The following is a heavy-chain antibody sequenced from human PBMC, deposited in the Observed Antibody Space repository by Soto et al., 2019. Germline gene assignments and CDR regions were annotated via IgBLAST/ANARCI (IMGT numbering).Heavy chain of an antibody. CDR2: IYSGGST. CDR1: GFTVSSNY. CDR3: AREGLGLYYYKGMDV. D-gene: IGHD3-16*01. Sequence: GGSLRLSCAASGFTVSSNYMSWVRQAPGKGLEWVSVIYSGGSTYYADSVKGRFTISRDNSKNTLYLQMNSLRAEDTAVYYCAREGLGLYYYKGMDVWGQGTTVTVSS. V-gene: IGHV3-53*01. J-gene: IGHJ6*02.